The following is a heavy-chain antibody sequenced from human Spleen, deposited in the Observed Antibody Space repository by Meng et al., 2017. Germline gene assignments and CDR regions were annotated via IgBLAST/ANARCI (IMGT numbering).Heavy chain of an antibody. CDR2: INHSGST. V-gene: IGHV4-34*01. CDR3: ARGPTTMAHDFDY. D-gene: IGHD4-11*01. Sequence: AQRHQCGAGLLEPSGTLPLTCVVSGGSFSDYYWSWIRQPPGKGLEWIGEINHSGSTNYNPSLESRATISVDTSQNNLSLKLSSVTAADSAVYYCARGPTTMAHDFDYWGQGTLVTVSS. J-gene: IGHJ4*02. CDR1: GGSFSDYY.